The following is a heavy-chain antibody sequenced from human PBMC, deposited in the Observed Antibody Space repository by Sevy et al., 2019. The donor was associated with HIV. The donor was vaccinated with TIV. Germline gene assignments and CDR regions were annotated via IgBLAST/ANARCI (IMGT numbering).Heavy chain of an antibody. V-gene: IGHV4-34*01. CDR3: ARGQNEDCSGGSCYRGDFDY. Sequence: SETLSLTCAVYGGSFSGYYWSWIRQPPGKGLEWIGEINHSGSTNYNPSLKSRVTISVETSKNQFSLKLSSVTAADTAVYYCARGQNEDCSGGSCYRGDFDYWGQGTLVTVSS. D-gene: IGHD2-15*01. CDR2: INHSGST. CDR1: GGSFSGYY. J-gene: IGHJ4*02.